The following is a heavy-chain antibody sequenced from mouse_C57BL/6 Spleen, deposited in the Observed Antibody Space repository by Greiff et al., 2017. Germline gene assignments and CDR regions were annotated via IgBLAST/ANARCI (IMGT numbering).Heavy chain of an antibody. CDR2: ISYDGSN. J-gene: IGHJ3*01. V-gene: IGHV3-6*01. D-gene: IGHD2-4*01. CDR1: GYSITSGYY. CDR3: ASRIYYDYEAY. Sequence: EVKLEESGPGLVKPSQSLSLTCSVTGYSITSGYYWNWIRQFPGNKLEWMGYISYDGSNNYNPSLKNRISITRDTSKNQFFLKLNSVTTEDTATCYCASRIYYDYEAYWGQGTLVTVSA.